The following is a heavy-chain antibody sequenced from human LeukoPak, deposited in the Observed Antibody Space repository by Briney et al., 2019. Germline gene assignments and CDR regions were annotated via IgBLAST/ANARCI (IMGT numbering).Heavy chain of an antibody. CDR1: GYTFTSYD. Sequence: ASVKVSCKASGYTFTSYDMHWVRQAPGQGLEWMGIINPSGGSTSYAQKFQGRVTMTRDMSTNTVYMELSSLRSEDTAVYFCARGPYSYDSSGAFDIWGQGTMVTVSS. CDR3: ARGPYSYDSSGAFDI. CDR2: INPSGGST. J-gene: IGHJ3*02. V-gene: IGHV1-46*01. D-gene: IGHD3-22*01.